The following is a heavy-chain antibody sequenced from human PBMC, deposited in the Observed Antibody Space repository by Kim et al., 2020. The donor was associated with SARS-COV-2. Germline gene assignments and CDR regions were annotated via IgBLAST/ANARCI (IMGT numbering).Heavy chain of an antibody. J-gene: IGHJ4*02. CDR3: AKGTRGGNSPFDY. CDR2: IYSGGSST. CDR1: GFTFSSYA. Sequence: GGSLRLSCAASGFTFSSYAMSWVRQAPGKGLEWVSVIYSGGSSTYYADSVKGRFTISRDNSKNTLYLQMNSLRAEDTAVYYCAKGTRGGNSPFDYWGQGTLVTVSS. V-gene: IGHV3-23*03. D-gene: IGHD2-21*02.